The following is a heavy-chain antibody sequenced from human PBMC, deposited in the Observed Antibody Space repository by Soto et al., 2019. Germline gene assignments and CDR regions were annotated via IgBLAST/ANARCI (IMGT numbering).Heavy chain of an antibody. CDR3: AATHGITGTTGYFEY. CDR1: GGSISSSSYY. J-gene: IGHJ4*02. Sequence: SETLSLTCTVSGGSISSSSYYWGWIRQPPGKGLEWIGSIYYGGSTYYNPSLKSRVTISVDTSKNQFSLKLSSVTAADTAVYYCAATHGITGTTGYFEYWGQGTLVTVSS. D-gene: IGHD1-7*01. CDR2: IYYGGST. V-gene: IGHV4-39*01.